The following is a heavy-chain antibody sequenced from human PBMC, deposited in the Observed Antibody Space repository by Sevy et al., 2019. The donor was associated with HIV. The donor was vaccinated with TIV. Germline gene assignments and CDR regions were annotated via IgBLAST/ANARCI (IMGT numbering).Heavy chain of an antibody. Sequence: GGSLRLSCAASGFTFSSYAMHWVRQAPGKGLEWVAVISYDGSNKYYADSVKGRFTISRDNSKNTLYLQMNSLRAEDTAVYYGARVSGSGSPSYYYGMDVWGQGTTVTVSS. J-gene: IGHJ6*02. CDR1: GFTFSSYA. V-gene: IGHV3-30-3*01. D-gene: IGHD3-10*01. CDR2: ISYDGSNK. CDR3: ARVSGSGSPSYYYGMDV.